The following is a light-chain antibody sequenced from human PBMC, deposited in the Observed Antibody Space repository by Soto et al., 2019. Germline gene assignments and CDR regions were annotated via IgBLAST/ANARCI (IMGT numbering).Light chain of an antibody. CDR3: QQSFSTPVT. Sequence: DIQMTQSPSSLSASVGDRVTLTCRASQSISSYLSWYQQKPGKAPKLLISATSSLQGGVPSRFSGSGSRTDFTLTISNLQPEDSAIYYCQQSFSTPVTFGQGTKVDIK. CDR1: QSISSY. CDR2: ATS. V-gene: IGKV1-39*01. J-gene: IGKJ1*01.